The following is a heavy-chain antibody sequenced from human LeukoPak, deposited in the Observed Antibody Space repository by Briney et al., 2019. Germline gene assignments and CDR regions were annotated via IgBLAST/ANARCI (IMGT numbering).Heavy chain of an antibody. CDR3: ARLEYSTSWHFEY. CDR1: GFTFSSYW. V-gene: IGHV3-7*01. D-gene: IGHD6-6*01. Sequence: PGGSLRLSCAASGFTFSSYWMSWVRQAPGKGLEWVANIKQDGSEKYYVDSVKGRFTISRDNAKNSLYLQMTNLRAEDTAVYYCARLEYSTSWHFEYWGQGTLVTVSS. J-gene: IGHJ4*02. CDR2: IKQDGSEK.